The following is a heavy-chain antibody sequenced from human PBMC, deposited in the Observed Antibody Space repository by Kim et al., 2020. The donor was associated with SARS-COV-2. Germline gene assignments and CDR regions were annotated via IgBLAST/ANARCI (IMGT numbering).Heavy chain of an antibody. Sequence: GGSLRLSCAASGFTFSNFWIHWVRQGPGTGLVYVSGISGDGNKHWYADSVKGRFTISRDYAKNTVFLQMNSLRAEDTAMYFCARDRRSTSADYYFDYWGQGILVTVSS. CDR2: ISGDGNKH. V-gene: IGHV3-74*01. J-gene: IGHJ4*02. D-gene: IGHD1-1*01. CDR3: ARDRRSTSADYYFDY. CDR1: GFTFSNFW.